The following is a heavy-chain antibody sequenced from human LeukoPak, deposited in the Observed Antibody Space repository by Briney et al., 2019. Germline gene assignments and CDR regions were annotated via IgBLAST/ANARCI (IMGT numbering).Heavy chain of an antibody. D-gene: IGHD3-10*01. V-gene: IGHV4-39*07. CDR3: AREDDPRVFQH. CDR1: GGSISSSSYY. CDR2: IYYSGST. J-gene: IGHJ1*01. Sequence: PSETLSLTCTVSGGSISSSSYYWGWIRQPPGKGLEWIGSIYYSGSTYYNPSLKSRVTISVDTSKNQFSLKLSSVTAADTAVYYCAREDDPRVFQHWGQGTLVTVSS.